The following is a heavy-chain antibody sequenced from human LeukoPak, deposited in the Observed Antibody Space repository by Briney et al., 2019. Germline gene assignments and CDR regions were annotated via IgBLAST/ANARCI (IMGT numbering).Heavy chain of an antibody. J-gene: IGHJ4*02. V-gene: IGHV3-48*03. CDR3: ARDFRGGSYVVGY. Sequence: GGSLRLSRAASGFTFSSYEMNWVRQAPGKGLEWVSYISSSGITIYYADSVKGRFTISRDNAKNSLYLQMNSLRAEDTAVYYCARDFRGGSYVVGYWGQGTLVTVSS. D-gene: IGHD1-26*01. CDR2: ISSSGITI. CDR1: GFTFSSYE.